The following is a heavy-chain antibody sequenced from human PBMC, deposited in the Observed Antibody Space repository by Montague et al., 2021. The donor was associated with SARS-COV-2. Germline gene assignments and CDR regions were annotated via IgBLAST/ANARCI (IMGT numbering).Heavy chain of an antibody. Sequence: PALVKPTQTLTLTCTFSGFSLSTSGMCVSWVRQPPGKALEWLALIDWDDDKYYSTSLKTRLTISKDTSKNQVVLTMTNMDPVDTATYYCVRIRDYDILTGSYSGFDYWGQGTLVTASS. CDR3: VRIRDYDILTGSYSGFDY. V-gene: IGHV2-70*20. D-gene: IGHD3-9*01. CDR2: IDWDDDK. CDR1: GFSLSTSGMC. J-gene: IGHJ4*02.